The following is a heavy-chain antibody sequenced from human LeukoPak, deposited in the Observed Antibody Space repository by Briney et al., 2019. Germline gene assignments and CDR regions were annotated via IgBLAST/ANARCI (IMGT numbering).Heavy chain of an antibody. CDR2: INPSGGRT. J-gene: IGHJ6*03. Sequence: ASVKVSCKASGYTFTSYYMHWVRQAPGQGLEWMGIINPSGGRTSYAQKFQGRVTMTRDMSTSTVYMELSSLRSEDTAVYYCAKDYSSSWYFVSYMDVWGKGTTVTVSS. CDR3: AKDYSSSWYFVSYMDV. CDR1: GYTFTSYY. D-gene: IGHD6-13*01. V-gene: IGHV1-46*01.